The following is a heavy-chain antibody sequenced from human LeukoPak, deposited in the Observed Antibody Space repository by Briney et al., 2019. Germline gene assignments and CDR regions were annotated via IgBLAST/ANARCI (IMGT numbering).Heavy chain of an antibody. CDR3: ARLRVGYCSSTSCYYYYYGMDV. V-gene: IGHV1-46*01. D-gene: IGHD2-2*01. CDR2: INPSGGST. CDR1: GYTFTSYY. J-gene: IGHJ6*02. Sequence: GASVKVSCKASGYTFTSYYMHWVRQAPGQGLEWMGIINPSGGSTSYAQKFQGRVTITRDTSASTAYMELSSLRSEDTAVYYCARLRVGYCSSTSCYYYYYGMDVWGQGTTVTVSS.